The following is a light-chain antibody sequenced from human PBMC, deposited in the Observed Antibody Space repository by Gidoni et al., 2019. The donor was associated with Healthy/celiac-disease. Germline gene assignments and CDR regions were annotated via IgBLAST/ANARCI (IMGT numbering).Light chain of an antibody. CDR1: QSVLYSSNNKNY. V-gene: IGKV4-1*01. CDR3: QQYYSTPWT. CDR2: WAS. J-gene: IGKJ1*01. Sequence: DIVMTQSPDSLAVSLGERATINCKSSQSVLYSSNNKNYLAWYQQKPGQPHKLLIYWASIRESGVPDRFSGSGSGTDFTLTISSLQAEDVAVYYCQQYYSTPWTFGQGTKVEIK.